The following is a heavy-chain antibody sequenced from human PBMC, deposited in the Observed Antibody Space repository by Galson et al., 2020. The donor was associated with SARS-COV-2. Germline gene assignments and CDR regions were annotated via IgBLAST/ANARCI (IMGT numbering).Heavy chain of an antibody. CDR1: GFTVSSNY. V-gene: IGHV3-53*01. J-gene: IGHJ4*02. CDR3: ARGTNGLRLRGYYFDY. CDR2: IYSGGST. Sequence: GESLKISCAASGFTVSSNYMSWVRQTPGKGLEWVSVIYSGGSTYYADSVKGRFTISRDNSKNTLYLQMNSLRAEDTAVYYCARGTNGLRLRGYYFDYWGQGTLVTVSS. D-gene: IGHD5-12*01.